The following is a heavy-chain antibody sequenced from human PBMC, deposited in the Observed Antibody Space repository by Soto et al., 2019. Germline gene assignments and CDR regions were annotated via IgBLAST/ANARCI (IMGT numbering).Heavy chain of an antibody. CDR3: VRAEYDYWSGYQTYFDS. Sequence: EVQLVESGGGLVQPGNSLRLSCAASGFPFSSYWMSWVRQAPWKGLEWVANINPDGSEKYYVDSVRGRFTISRDNAKNSLSLQMDSLRAEDTAIYYCVRAEYDYWSGYQTYFDSWGQGNLVTVSS. V-gene: IGHV3-7*01. D-gene: IGHD3-3*01. CDR1: GFPFSSYW. J-gene: IGHJ4*02. CDR2: INPDGSEK.